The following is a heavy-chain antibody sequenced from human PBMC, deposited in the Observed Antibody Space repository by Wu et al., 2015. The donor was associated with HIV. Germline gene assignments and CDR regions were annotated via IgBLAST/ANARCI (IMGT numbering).Heavy chain of an antibody. CDR2: ISAYNANT. D-gene: IGHD3-22*01. J-gene: IGHJ3*02. V-gene: IGHV1-18*01. Sequence: QVQLVQSGAEVKKPGASVKVSCKASGYTFTKYGISWVRQAPGQGLEWMGWISAYNANTNYTQKLQGRVTMSTDTSTTTAYMELRRLTSDDTAIYYCARAKYYYGSRGYYHDAFDIWGQGTMVTVSS. CDR1: GYTFTKYG. CDR3: ARAKYYYGSRGYYHDAFDI.